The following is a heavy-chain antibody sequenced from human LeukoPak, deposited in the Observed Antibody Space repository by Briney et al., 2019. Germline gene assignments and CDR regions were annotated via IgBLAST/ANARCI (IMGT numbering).Heavy chain of an antibody. CDR3: ARYDILTGYWYPGYMDV. D-gene: IGHD3-9*01. J-gene: IGHJ6*03. CDR1: GGSISSGGYS. V-gene: IGHV4-30-4*07. CDR2: IYYSGST. Sequence: PSETLSLTCAVSGGSISSGGYSWSWIRQPPGKGLEWIGYIYYSGSTYYNPSLKSRVTISVDTSKNQFSLKLSSVTAADTAIYYCARYDILTGYWYPGYMDVWGKGTTVTISS.